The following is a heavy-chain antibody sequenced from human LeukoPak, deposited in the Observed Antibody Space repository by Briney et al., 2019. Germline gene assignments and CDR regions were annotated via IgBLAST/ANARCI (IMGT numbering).Heavy chain of an antibody. Sequence: ASVKVSCKASGYTFTSYGISWVRQAPGQGLEWMGWISAYNGNTNYAQKLQGRVTMTTDTSTSTAYMELSSLRSEDTAVYYCATAQLVATIGYAFDIWGQGTMVTVSS. D-gene: IGHD5-12*01. CDR1: GYTFTSYG. J-gene: IGHJ3*02. CDR3: ATAQLVATIGYAFDI. V-gene: IGHV1-18*01. CDR2: ISAYNGNT.